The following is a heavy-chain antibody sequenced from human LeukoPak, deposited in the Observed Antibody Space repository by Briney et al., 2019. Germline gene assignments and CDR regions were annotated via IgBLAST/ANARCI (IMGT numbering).Heavy chain of an antibody. Sequence: ASVKVSCKASGYTFTGYYMHWVRQAPGQGLEWMGWINPNSGGANYAQKFQGRVTMTRDTSISTAYMELSRLRSDDTAVYYCARERPLYGGKLFDYWGQGTLVTVSS. J-gene: IGHJ4*02. CDR3: ARERPLYGGKLFDY. V-gene: IGHV1-2*02. CDR2: INPNSGGA. D-gene: IGHD4-23*01. CDR1: GYTFTGYY.